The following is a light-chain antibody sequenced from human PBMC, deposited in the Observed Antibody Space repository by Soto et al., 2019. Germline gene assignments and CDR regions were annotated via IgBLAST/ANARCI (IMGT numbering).Light chain of an antibody. CDR2: KAS. CDR1: HLISSW. Sequence: DVQMTQSPSTLSASVGDSVTIPCRASHLISSWVAWYQQKPEKAPXXLIYKASRLERGVPSRFSGSESGTDFALTITSLQADDFATYYCQQYDKYWTFGQGTKVDIK. J-gene: IGKJ1*01. CDR3: QQYDKYWT. V-gene: IGKV1-5*03.